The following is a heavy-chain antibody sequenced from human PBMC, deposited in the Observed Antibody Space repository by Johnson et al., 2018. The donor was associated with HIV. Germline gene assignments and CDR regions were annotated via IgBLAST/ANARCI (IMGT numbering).Heavy chain of an antibody. D-gene: IGHD2-8*02. Sequence: VQLVESGGGLVQPGGSLRLSCAASGFTVSSNYMSWVRQAPGKGLEWVSVIYSGGSTYYAASVKGSFTISRDNSKNTLYLQMNSLRAEDTAVYYCARVARVVVYAEDAFDIWGQGTMVTVSS. CDR1: GFTVSSNY. CDR3: ARVARVVVYAEDAFDI. V-gene: IGHV3-66*01. J-gene: IGHJ3*02. CDR2: IYSGGST.